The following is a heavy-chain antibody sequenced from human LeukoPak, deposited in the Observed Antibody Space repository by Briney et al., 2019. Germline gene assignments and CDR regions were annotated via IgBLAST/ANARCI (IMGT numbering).Heavy chain of an antibody. V-gene: IGHV3-7*01. CDR2: IKQDGNEK. J-gene: IGHJ4*02. D-gene: IGHD2-15*01. CDR3: ARDSAYCSGGSCYLFDY. Sequence: PGGSLRLSCAASGFSFSTYWMSWVRQAPGKGLEWVANIKQDGNEKYYADSVKGRFTISRDNSKNTLYLQMNSLRAEDTAVYYCARDSAYCSGGSCYLFDYWGQGTLVTVSS. CDR1: GFSFSTYW.